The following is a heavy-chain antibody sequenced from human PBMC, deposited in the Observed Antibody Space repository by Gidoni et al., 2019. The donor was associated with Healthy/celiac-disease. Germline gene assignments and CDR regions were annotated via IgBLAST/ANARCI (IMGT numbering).Heavy chain of an antibody. V-gene: IGHV3-23*01. CDR1: GSTLSSNA. CDR2: ISGSGGST. Sequence: EVQLLESGGGLVQPGGSRRLYCAASGSTLSSNAMRRVRQAPGKGLGWVSAISGSGGSTYYADSVQGRFTIARDNSKNTLYLQMNSLRAEDTAVYYCAKDLVGGDYYDSSGYYYERKGAGYLGQGTLVTVSS. J-gene: IGHJ4*02. CDR3: AKDLVGGDYYDSSGYYYERKGAGY. D-gene: IGHD3-22*01.